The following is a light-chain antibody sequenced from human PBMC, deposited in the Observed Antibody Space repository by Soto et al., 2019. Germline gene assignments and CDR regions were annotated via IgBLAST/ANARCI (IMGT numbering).Light chain of an antibody. J-gene: IGKJ5*01. CDR1: QSVRST. Sequence: EIVMTQSPATLSLSPGEGATLSCRAGQSVRSTLAGYQKKPGQAPRLVLYGASTRATGVPARFSGSGFETELTLTISSLQSEDVAVYYCQQYNNWPPITFGQGTRLEIK. CDR3: QQYNNWPPIT. CDR2: GAS. V-gene: IGKV3-15*01.